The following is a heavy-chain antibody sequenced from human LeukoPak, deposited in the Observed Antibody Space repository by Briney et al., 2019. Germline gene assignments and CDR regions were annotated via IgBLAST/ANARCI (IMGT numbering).Heavy chain of an antibody. CDR1: GFTFSSYS. V-gene: IGHV3-48*01. CDR2: ISSRTI. CDR3: VRDYRYAFDY. J-gene: IGHJ4*02. Sequence: PGGSLRLSCAASGFTFSSYSMNWVRQGPGKGLEWVSHISSRTISYAESLKGRFTISRDNAKNSLYLQMNSLSAEDTAVYYCVRDYRYAFDYWGQGALVTVSS. D-gene: IGHD1-1*01.